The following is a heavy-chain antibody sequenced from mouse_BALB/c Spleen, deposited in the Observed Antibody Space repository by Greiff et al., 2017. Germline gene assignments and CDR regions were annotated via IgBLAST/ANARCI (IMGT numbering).Heavy chain of an antibody. J-gene: IGHJ1*01. V-gene: IGHV1-56*01. D-gene: IGHD3-1*01. CDR3: ARHSRYFDV. Sequence: GQSLEWIAWIYAGTGGTSYNQKFTGKAQLTVDTSSSTAYMQFSSLTTEDSAIYYCARHSRYFDVWGAGTTVTVSS. CDR2: IYAGTGGT.